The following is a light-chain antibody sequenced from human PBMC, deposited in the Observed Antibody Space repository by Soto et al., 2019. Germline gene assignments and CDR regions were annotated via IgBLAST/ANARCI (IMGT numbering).Light chain of an antibody. J-gene: IGKJ1*01. V-gene: IGKV1-6*01. CDR2: ATS. CDR1: QGIRTE. CDR3: LQDYTYSRT. Sequence: AIQMTQSPSSLSASVGDRVTITCRASQGIRTELGWYQQRPGKAPKRLIYATSTLQDGVPSRFSGSGSGTDFTLPIISRQPQDFSAYFCLQDYTYSRTFGQGTKVEIK.